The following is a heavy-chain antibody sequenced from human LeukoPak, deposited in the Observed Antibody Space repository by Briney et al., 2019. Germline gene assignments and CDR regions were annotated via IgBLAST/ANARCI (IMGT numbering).Heavy chain of an antibody. D-gene: IGHD2-21*02. CDR3: TRRVTYFGMDV. J-gene: IGHJ6*02. V-gene: IGHV3-73*01. CDR2: VKRKADNYAT. CDR1: GFSFSGSA. Sequence: GGSLRLSCAASGFSFSGSAMHWVRQSSGKGLEWIGRVKRKADNYATAYAASVNGRFTISRDDSKNTAYLQMNSLKPEDTAVYYCTRRVTYFGMDVWGQGTTVTVSS.